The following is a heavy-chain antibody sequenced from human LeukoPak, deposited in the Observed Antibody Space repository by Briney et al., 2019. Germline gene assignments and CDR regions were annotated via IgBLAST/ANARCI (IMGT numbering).Heavy chain of an antibody. J-gene: IGHJ6*03. Sequence: GESLKISCKGSGYSFTSYWIGWVRQMPGKGLEWMGIIYPGDSDTRYSPSFQGQVTISADKSISTAYLQWSSLKASDTAMYYCARHALEYYDILTGYLPCYYMDVWGKGTTVTVSS. D-gene: IGHD3-9*01. CDR2: IYPGDSDT. CDR1: GYSFTSYW. CDR3: ARHALEYYDILTGYLPCYYMDV. V-gene: IGHV5-51*01.